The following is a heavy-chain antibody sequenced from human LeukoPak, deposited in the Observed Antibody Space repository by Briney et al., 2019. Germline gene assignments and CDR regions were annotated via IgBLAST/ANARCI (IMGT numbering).Heavy chain of an antibody. D-gene: IGHD3-9*01. Sequence: SETLSLTCTVSGGSISSHYWSWIRQPPGKGLEWIGYIYYSGSTNYNPSLKSRVTISVDTSKNQFSLKLSSVTAADTAVYYCARVGILTGFDYYYMDVWGKGTTVTVSS. CDR1: GGSISSHY. V-gene: IGHV4-59*11. CDR3: ARVGILTGFDYYYMDV. J-gene: IGHJ6*03. CDR2: IYYSGST.